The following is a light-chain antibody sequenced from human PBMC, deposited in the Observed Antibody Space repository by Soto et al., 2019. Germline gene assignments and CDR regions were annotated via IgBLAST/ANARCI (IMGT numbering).Light chain of an antibody. CDR3: QQYNNWPPWT. CDR2: GAS. V-gene: IGKV3-15*01. Sequence: EIVMTQSPATLSVSPGERATLSCRASQSVSSNLAWYQQKPGQAPRLLIYGASTRATGIPARFSGSGSGTEFTLTISSLQYEDFAVYYCQQYNNWPPWTFGHG. J-gene: IGKJ1*01. CDR1: QSVSSN.